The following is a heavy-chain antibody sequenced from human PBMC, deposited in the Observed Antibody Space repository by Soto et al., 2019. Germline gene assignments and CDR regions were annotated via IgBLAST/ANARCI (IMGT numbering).Heavy chain of an antibody. D-gene: IGHD2-15*01. V-gene: IGHV3-23*01. J-gene: IGHJ4*02. CDR2: ISGSGGST. Sequence: EVQLLESGGGLVQPGGSLRLSCAASGFTFSSYAMSWVRQAPGKGLEWVSAISGSGGSTYYADSVKGRFTISRDNSKNTLYLQMNSLTAEDTAVYYCANDLIVVVVAATPFDYWGQGTLVTVSS. CDR3: ANDLIVVVVAATPFDY. CDR1: GFTFSSYA.